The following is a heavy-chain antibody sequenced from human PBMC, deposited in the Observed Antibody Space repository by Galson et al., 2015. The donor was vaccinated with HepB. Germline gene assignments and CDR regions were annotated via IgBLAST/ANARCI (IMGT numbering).Heavy chain of an antibody. V-gene: IGHV1-18*01. CDR3: ARARPQYYDFWSGYSPNQFDY. J-gene: IGHJ4*02. Sequence: SVKVSCKASGYTFTSYGISWVRQAPGQGLEWMGWISAYNGNTNYAQKLQGRVTMTTDTSTSTAYMELRSLRSDDTAVYYCARARPQYYDFWSGYSPNQFDYWGQGTLVTVSS. D-gene: IGHD3-3*01. CDR1: GYTFTSYG. CDR2: ISAYNGNT.